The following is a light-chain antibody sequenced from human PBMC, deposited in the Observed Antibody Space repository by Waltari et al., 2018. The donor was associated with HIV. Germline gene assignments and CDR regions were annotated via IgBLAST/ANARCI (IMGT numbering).Light chain of an antibody. Sequence: SYVLTQPTSVSVAPGQTARITCGGNNIGSKSVHWYQQKPGQAPVLVVYDDNDRPSGTPELFFGSNSGNTATLTITRVEAGDESDYYCQVWDSGSDHPDVVFGGGTKLTVL. J-gene: IGLJ2*01. CDR3: QVWDSGSDHPDVV. CDR2: DDN. CDR1: NIGSKS. V-gene: IGLV3-21*02.